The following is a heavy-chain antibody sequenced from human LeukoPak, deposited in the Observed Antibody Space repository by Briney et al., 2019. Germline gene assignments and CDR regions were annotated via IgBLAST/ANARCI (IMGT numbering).Heavy chain of an antibody. CDR1: GFTFSDHY. D-gene: IGHD2/OR15-2a*01. J-gene: IGHJ5*02. CDR3: AIAPSSNIWFDP. V-gene: IGHV4-31*02. Sequence: KPGGSLRLSCAASGFTFSDHYMDWFGQHPGKGLQWIGYIYYSGSTYYNPSLKSRVTILVDTSKNQFSLKLTSVTAADTAVYYCAIAPSSNIWFDPWGQGTLVTVSS. CDR2: IYYSGST.